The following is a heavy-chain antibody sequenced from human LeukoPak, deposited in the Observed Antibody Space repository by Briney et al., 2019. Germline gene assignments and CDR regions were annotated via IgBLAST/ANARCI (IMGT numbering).Heavy chain of an antibody. V-gene: IGHV1-3*01. CDR2: INAGNGNT. D-gene: IGHD6-13*01. Sequence: ASVKVSCKASGYTFTSYAMHWVRQAPGQRLEWMGWINAGNGNTKYSQKFQGRVTITGDTSASTAYMELSSLRSEDTAVYYCARDRRLAAAGRGLNWFDPWGQGTLVTVSS. CDR3: ARDRRLAAAGRGLNWFDP. J-gene: IGHJ5*02. CDR1: GYTFTSYA.